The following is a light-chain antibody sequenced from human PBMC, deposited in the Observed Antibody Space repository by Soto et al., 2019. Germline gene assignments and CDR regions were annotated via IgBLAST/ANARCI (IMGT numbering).Light chain of an antibody. J-gene: IGKJ2*01. CDR3: QVYGSSPRYT. CDR1: QSVNAGY. V-gene: IGKV3-20*01. CDR2: GVY. Sequence: EIVLTQSPGTLSLSPGERATLTCRVSQSVNAGYLAWYQQKPGQAPRLLFYGVYNRAAGGPDRCSGSGCGTEFFLTISSLVPEDFVGYYCQVYGSSPRYTFGQGTKVEIK.